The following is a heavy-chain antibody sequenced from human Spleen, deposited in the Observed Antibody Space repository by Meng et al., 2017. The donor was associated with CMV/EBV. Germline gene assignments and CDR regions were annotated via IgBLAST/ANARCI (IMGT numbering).Heavy chain of an antibody. J-gene: IGHJ4*02. Sequence: CTVSGGSISSGSYHWSWIRQPPGKGLEWIGYVYYSGSTNYSPSLQSRVSISVDTSENKFSLKLSSVTAADTAIYYCARGALWSGFDNWGQGTLVTVSS. V-gene: IGHV4-61*01. D-gene: IGHD3-10*01. CDR3: ARGALWSGFDN. CDR2: VYYSGST. CDR1: GGSISSGSYH.